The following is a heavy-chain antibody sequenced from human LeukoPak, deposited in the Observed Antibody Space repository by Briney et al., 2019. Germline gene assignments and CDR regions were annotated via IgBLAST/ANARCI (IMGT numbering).Heavy chain of an antibody. CDR1: GGTFISYA. Sequence: SVKVSCKASGGTFISYAISWVRQAPGQGLEWMGGIIPIFGTANYAQKFQGRVTITANESTSTAYMELSSLRSEDTAVYYCARGLEMATNGPFDYWGQGTLVTVSS. V-gene: IGHV1-69*13. CDR3: ARGLEMATNGPFDY. J-gene: IGHJ4*02. D-gene: IGHD5-24*01. CDR2: IIPIFGTA.